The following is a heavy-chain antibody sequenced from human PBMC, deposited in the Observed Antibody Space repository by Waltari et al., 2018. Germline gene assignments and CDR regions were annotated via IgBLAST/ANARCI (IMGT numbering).Heavy chain of an antibody. J-gene: IGHJ4*02. CDR1: GFTFSSYW. V-gene: IGHV3-7*01. CDR2: IKQDGSEK. D-gene: IGHD6-19*01. Sequence: EVQLVESGGGLVQPGGSLRLSCAASGFTFSSYWRSWVRQAPGKGLEWVANIKQDGSEKYYVDSVKGRFTISRDNAKNSLYLQMNSLRAEDTAVYYCARAPPVAGIYFDYWGQGTLVTVSS. CDR3: ARAPPVAGIYFDY.